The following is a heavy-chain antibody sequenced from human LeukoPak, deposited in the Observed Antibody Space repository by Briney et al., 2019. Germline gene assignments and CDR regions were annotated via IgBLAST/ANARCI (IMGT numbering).Heavy chain of an antibody. Sequence: GGSLRLSCAASGFTVSSNYMSWVRQAPGKGLEWVSVIHSGGSTYHADSVKGRFTISRDNSKNTLYLQVNSLRAEDTAVYYCARDESKDDYGDYYAFDIWGQGTMVTVSS. D-gene: IGHD4-17*01. V-gene: IGHV3-66*01. CDR1: GFTVSSNY. CDR2: IHSGGST. CDR3: ARDESKDDYGDYYAFDI. J-gene: IGHJ3*02.